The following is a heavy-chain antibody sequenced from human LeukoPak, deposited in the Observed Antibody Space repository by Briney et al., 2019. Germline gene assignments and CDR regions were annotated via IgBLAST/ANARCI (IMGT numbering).Heavy chain of an antibody. CDR3: ARGRIGYCTNGVCYTAHAFDY. D-gene: IGHD2-8*01. CDR2: ISYDGSNK. V-gene: IGHV3-30-3*01. J-gene: IGHJ4*02. Sequence: GRSLRLSCPASGFTFSSYAMHWVRQAPGKGLEWVAVISYDGSNKYYADSVKGRFTISRDNSKNTLYLQMNSLRAEDTAVYYCARGRIGYCTNGVCYTAHAFDYWGQGTLVTVSS. CDR1: GFTFSSYA.